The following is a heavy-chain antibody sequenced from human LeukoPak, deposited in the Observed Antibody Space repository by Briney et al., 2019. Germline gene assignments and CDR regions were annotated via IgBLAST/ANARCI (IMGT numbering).Heavy chain of an antibody. CDR1: GFTFSSYS. V-gene: IGHV3-30*18. J-gene: IGHJ4*02. CDR3: AKWDY. Sequence: PGGSLRLSCAASGFTFSSYSMNWVRQAPGKGLEWVAVISYDGSNKYYADSVKGRFTISRDNSKNTLYLQMNSLRAEDTAVYYCAKWDYWGQGTLVTVSS. CDR2: ISYDGSNK.